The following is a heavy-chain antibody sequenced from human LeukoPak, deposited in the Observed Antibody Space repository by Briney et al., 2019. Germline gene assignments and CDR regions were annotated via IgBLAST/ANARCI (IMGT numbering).Heavy chain of an antibody. V-gene: IGHV4-59*01. D-gene: IGHD5-12*01. J-gene: IGHJ3*02. CDR3: ARSAEWLRNAFDI. CDR2: MHNSGSS. Sequence: SETPSLSCSVSGASTSHFYWNWIRQPPGKGLEWIGYMHNSGSSKHSPSLKSRVTISIDTSKNLFSLQLTSVTAADTAIYYCARSAEWLRNAFDIWGQGTMVSVSS. CDR1: GASTSHFY.